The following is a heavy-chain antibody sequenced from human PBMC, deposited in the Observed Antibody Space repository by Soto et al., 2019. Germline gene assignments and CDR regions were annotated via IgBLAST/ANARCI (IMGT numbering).Heavy chain of an antibody. CDR3: TTRPSSNTWFPYIPPPDY. Sequence: EVHLVESGGGLVQPGASLKLSCAAAGFTCRGSAVHWVLQASGKGQERVGRIRSKTNNYATDYAASVNGRFTFCRDDSQNTVYLQMDSLRTEYTALSVWTTRPSSNTWFPYIPPPDYWGQGTLVTVSS. J-gene: IGHJ4*02. V-gene: IGHV3-73*02. CDR2: IRSKTNNYAT. CDR1: GFTCRGSA. D-gene: IGHD6-13*01.